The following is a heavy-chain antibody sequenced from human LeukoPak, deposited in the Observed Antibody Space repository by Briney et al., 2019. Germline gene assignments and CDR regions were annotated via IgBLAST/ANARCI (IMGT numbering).Heavy chain of an antibody. D-gene: IGHD1-20*01. V-gene: IGHV4-30-4*01. J-gene: IGHJ4*02. CDR2: IYYSGST. CDR3: ARVTASPPIVDY. CDR1: GGSISSGDYY. Sequence: SETLSLTCTVSGGSISSGDYYWSWIRQPPGKGLEWIGYIYYSGSTYYNPSLKSRVTMSVDTSKNQFSLKLSSVTAADTAVYYCARVTASPPIVDYWGQGTLVTVSS.